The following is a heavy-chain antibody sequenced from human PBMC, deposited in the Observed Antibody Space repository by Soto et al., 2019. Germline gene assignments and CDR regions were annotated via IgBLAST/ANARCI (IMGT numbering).Heavy chain of an antibody. D-gene: IGHD5-12*01. V-gene: IGHV1-18*01. J-gene: IGHJ6*02. CDR1: GYTFTIYG. Sequence: QAQLVQSGGEVKKPGASVKVSCKASGYTFTIYGINWVLQAPGQGLEWMGWISPDNGNTNYAQKLQGRVTMTTDTSTSTAYRELRSLRYDDTAVYYCARALGYSGYAGMDVWGQGTTVTVSS. CDR3: ARALGYSGYAGMDV. CDR2: ISPDNGNT.